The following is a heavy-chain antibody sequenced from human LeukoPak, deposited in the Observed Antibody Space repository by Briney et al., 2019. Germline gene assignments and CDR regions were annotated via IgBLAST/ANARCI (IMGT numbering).Heavy chain of an antibody. J-gene: IGHJ5*02. CDR3: ARDYGGSSGWFDP. CDR1: GYTFTSYD. D-gene: IGHD4-23*01. CDR2: MSPNIDNT. Sequence: ASVKVSCKASGYTFTSYDINWVRQATGQGLEWMGWMSPNIDNTGYAQKFQGRVTFTRDTSISTAYMELRSLTSEDTAVYYCARDYGGSSGWFDPWGQGTLVTVSS. V-gene: IGHV1-8*01.